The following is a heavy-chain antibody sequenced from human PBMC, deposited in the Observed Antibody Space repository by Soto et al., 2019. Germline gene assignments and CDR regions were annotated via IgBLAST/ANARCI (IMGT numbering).Heavy chain of an antibody. V-gene: IGHV3-23*01. CDR2: ISGSGGST. D-gene: IGHD2-2*01. CDR3: AKDGWDIVVVLRLDY. J-gene: IGHJ4*01. Sequence: GGSLRLSCAASGFTFSSYAMSWVRQAPGKGLEWVSAISGSGGSTYYADSVKGRFTISRDNSKNTLYLQMNSLRAEDTAVYYCAKDGWDIVVVLRLDYWGHGTLVTVSS. CDR1: GFTFSSYA.